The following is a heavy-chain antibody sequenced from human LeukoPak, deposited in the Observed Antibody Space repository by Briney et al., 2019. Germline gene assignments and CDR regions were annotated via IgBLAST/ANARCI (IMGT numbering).Heavy chain of an antibody. CDR1: AVSISNSSYY. Sequence: SETLSLTCAVSAVSISNSSYYWGWIRQPPGKGLEWIGNIYFSGSTYYNPSLKSRVTILVDTSKNQFSLKLSSVTAADTAVYYCARHEGELLRPFDYWGQGTLVTVSS. D-gene: IGHD1-26*01. J-gene: IGHJ4*02. CDR2: IYFSGST. V-gene: IGHV4-39*01. CDR3: ARHEGELLRPFDY.